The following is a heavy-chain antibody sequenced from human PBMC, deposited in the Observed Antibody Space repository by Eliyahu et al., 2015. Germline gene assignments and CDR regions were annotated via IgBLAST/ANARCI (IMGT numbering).Heavy chain of an antibody. CDR2: ISYDGSDK. V-gene: IGHV3-30*18. CDR3: AKDYTSSWYIYSYYYMDV. D-gene: IGHD6-13*01. Sequence: QVQLVESGGGVVQPERSLRLSCAASGFTFSTYGMHWVRQAPGKGLEWVAVISYDGSDKYYADSVKGRFTISRDNSKNTLYLQMSSLRPEDTAVYYCAKDYTSSWYIYSYYYMDVWGKGTTVTVSS. CDR1: GFTFSTYG. J-gene: IGHJ6*03.